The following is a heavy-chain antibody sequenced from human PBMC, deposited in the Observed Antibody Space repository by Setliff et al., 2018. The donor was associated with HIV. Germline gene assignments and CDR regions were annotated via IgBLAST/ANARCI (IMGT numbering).Heavy chain of an antibody. CDR1: GFTFRSYE. V-gene: IGHV3-48*03. D-gene: IGHD2-15*01. Sequence: GESLKISCAASGFTFRSYEMNRVRQAPGKGLEWLSYISSSGNTIYYTDSLKGRFTISRDNARSSLYLEMNSLRAEDTAVYYCARDRGKSGGVLPGWFDSWGQGTLVTVSS. J-gene: IGHJ5*01. CDR3: ARDRGKSGGVLPGWFDS. CDR2: ISSSGNTI.